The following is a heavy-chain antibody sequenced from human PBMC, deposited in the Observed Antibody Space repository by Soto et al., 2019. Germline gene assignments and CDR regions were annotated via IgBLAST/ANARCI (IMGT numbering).Heavy chain of an antibody. V-gene: IGHV5-10-1*01. Sequence: VESLKISCEASGYSFTTYWISWVRQMPWKGLEWMGAIDPRDSYTKYSPSFQGHVTISVDKPISTAYLQWNSLKASDTAIYYCAREKSDLALFNWSERWGKGTLVTVSA. CDR2: IDPRDSYT. D-gene: IGHD1-1*01. CDR1: GYSFTTYW. CDR3: AREKSDLALFNWSER. J-gene: IGHJ4*02.